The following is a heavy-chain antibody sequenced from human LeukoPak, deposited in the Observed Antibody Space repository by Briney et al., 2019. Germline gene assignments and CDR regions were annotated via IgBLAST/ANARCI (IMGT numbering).Heavy chain of an antibody. CDR3: ARDSTTEFDY. CDR1: GFTFSKAW. Sequence: PGGSLRLSCAASGFTFSKAWMSWVRQAPGKGLEWIGYIYYSGSTYYNPSLKSRVTISVDTSKNQFSLKLSSVTAADTAVYYCARDSTTEFDYWGQGTLVTVSS. D-gene: IGHD2/OR15-2a*01. CDR2: IYYSGST. V-gene: IGHV4-4*02. J-gene: IGHJ4*02.